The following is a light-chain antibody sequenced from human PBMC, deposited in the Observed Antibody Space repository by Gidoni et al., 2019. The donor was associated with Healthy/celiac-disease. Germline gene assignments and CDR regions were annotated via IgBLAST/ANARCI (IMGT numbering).Light chain of an antibody. V-gene: IGKV3-15*01. CDR3: QQYNNWSAGT. CDR2: SAP. CDR1: QSVSSN. J-gene: IGKJ1*01. Sequence: EIVITQSPATLSVSPGERATTSCRASQSVSSNLAWYQQKPGPAPRRLLYSAPTSATGIPARFSGSGSGTEFTLTISSLQSEDFAVYYCQQYNNWSAGTFGQGTKVEIK.